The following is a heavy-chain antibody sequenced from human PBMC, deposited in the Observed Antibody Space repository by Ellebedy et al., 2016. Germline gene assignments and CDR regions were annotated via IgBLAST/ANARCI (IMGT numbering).Heavy chain of an antibody. CDR2: IIPSLGIP. D-gene: IGHD3-10*01. Sequence: ASVKVSCKASGDTFSSYGITWVRQAPGQGLEWVGRIIPSLGIPNYAQKFQGRVTITADKSTSTAYMELSSLRSGDTAVYYCARDRGYDAFDIWGQGTMVTVSS. CDR3: ARDRGYDAFDI. V-gene: IGHV1-69*04. CDR1: GDTFSSYG. J-gene: IGHJ3*02.